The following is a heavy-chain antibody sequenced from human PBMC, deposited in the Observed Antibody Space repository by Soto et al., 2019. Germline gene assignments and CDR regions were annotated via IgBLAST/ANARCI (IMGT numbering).Heavy chain of an antibody. J-gene: IGHJ6*02. V-gene: IGHV3-23*01. CDR1: GFTFRSYA. Sequence: GGSLRLSCAASGFTFRSYAMSWVRQAPGKGLEWVSGISGSGGSTYYANSVKGRFTISRDNSKNTLYLQMNSLRAEDTAVYYCARVRGVEYYYGMDVWGQGTTVTVSS. CDR3: ARVRGVEYYYGMDV. D-gene: IGHD3-10*01. CDR2: ISGSGGST.